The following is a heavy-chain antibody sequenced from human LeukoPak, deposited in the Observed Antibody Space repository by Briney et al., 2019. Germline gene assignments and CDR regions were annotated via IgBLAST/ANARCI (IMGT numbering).Heavy chain of an antibody. CDR3: AKDSSGRYCSGGSCLPDFDY. J-gene: IGHJ4*02. V-gene: IGHV3-30*02. CDR1: GFTFSSYA. CDR2: IRYDGSNK. Sequence: PGGSLRLSCAASGFTFSSYAMSWVRQAPGKGLEWVAFIRYDGSNKYYADSVRGRFTISRDNSKNTLYLQMNSLRAEDTAVYYCAKDSSGRYCSGGSCLPDFDYWGQGTLVTVSS. D-gene: IGHD2-15*01.